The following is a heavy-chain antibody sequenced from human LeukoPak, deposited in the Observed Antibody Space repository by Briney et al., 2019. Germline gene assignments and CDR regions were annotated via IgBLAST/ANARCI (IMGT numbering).Heavy chain of an antibody. J-gene: IGHJ5*01. D-gene: IGHD2-21*01. CDR2: IFYNGRT. V-gene: IGHV4-39*07. Sequence: SSETLSLTCNVSGDSIGRSTYYWGWVRQTPEKGLERIGSIFYNGRTYYTPSLQSRVTMSLDTSKNQFSLRLTSVTAADTAVYYCARQVAVVEPTDPNWFDSWGQGTLVTVSS. CDR1: GDSIGRSTYY. CDR3: ARQVAVVEPTDPNWFDS.